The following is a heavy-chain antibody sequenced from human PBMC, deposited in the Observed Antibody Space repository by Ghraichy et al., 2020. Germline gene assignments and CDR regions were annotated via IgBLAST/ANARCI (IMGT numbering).Heavy chain of an antibody. V-gene: IGHV3-30*04. D-gene: IGHD6-19*01. CDR3: ARDKPEVAVAGTFDY. CDR1: GFTFSSYA. J-gene: IGHJ4*02. CDR2: ISYDGSNK. Sequence: GGSLRLSCAASGFTFSSYAMHWVRQAPGKGLEWVAVISYDGSNKYYADSVKGRFTISRDNSKNTLYLQMNSLRAEDTAVYYCARDKPEVAVAGTFDYWGQGTLVTVSS.